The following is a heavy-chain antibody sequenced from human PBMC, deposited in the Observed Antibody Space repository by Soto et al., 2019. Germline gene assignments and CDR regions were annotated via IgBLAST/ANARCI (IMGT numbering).Heavy chain of an antibody. CDR2: INPDVSEK. Sequence: GGSLRLSCAASGFTFSSFWMDWVRQAPGKGLEWVANINPDVSEKHYVDSVKGRFTISRDNAKNSLYLQMSSLTAEDSALYYCSRSLDSWGQGTPVTVSS. CDR1: GFTFSSFW. V-gene: IGHV3-7*01. J-gene: IGHJ4*02. CDR3: SRSLDS.